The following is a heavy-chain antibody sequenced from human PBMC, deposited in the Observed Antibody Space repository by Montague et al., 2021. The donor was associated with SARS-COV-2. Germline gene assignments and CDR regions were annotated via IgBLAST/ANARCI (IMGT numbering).Heavy chain of an antibody. CDR1: GSTFSSYA. CDR3: AKMSYSGTYYFDY. V-gene: IGHV3-23*03. D-gene: IGHD1-26*01. CDR2: LYSGGHDA. J-gene: IGHJ4*02. Sequence: SLRLSCAASGSTFSSYALSWVRQAPGKGLEWVSLLYSGGHDAYYADSVKGRFTISRDNSKSTLYLQMDSLRAEDTAVYYCAKMSYSGTYYFDYWGQGTLVTVSA.